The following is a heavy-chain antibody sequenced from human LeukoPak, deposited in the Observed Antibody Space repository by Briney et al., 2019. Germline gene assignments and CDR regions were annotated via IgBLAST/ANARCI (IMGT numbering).Heavy chain of an antibody. V-gene: IGHV4-61*01. CDR3: ARDEADNIDP. CDR1: GGSISSSSYY. CDR2: IYYSGST. D-gene: IGHD2/OR15-2a*01. Sequence: PSETLSLTCTVSGGSISSSSYYWGWIRQPPGKGLEWIGYIYYSGSTNYNPSLKSRVTISVDTSKNQFSLKLSSVTAADTAVYYCARDEADNIDPWGQGTLVTVSS. J-gene: IGHJ5*02.